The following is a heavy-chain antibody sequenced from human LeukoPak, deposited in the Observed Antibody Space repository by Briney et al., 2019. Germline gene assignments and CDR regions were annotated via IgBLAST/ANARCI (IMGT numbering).Heavy chain of an antibody. D-gene: IGHD6-13*01. CDR2: INTNTGNP. CDR1: GYTFTNYA. V-gene: IGHV7-4-1*02. J-gene: IGHJ4*02. Sequence: ASVKVSCKASGYTFTNYAMNWVRRAPGQGLEWMGWINTNTGNPTYAQGFTGRFVFSLDTSVSTAYLQISSLKAEDTAVYYCARVWAAAGFFYYFDYWGQGTLVTVSS. CDR3: ARVWAAAGFFYYFDY.